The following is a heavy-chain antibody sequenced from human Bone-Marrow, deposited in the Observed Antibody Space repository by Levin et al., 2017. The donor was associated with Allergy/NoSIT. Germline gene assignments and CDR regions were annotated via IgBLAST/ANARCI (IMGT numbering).Heavy chain of an antibody. V-gene: IGHV2-5*01. CDR3: AHRVDDNYWFDP. CDR1: RFSLSTGGGA. Sequence: SGPTLVKPTQTLTLTCSFSRFSLSTGGGAVGWIRQPPGKALEWLALIFWNDDKRYSPSLKTRFTITKDTSKNQVVFTMSNMDPEDTATYYCAHRVDDNYWFDPWGQGTLVTVSS. D-gene: IGHD1-1*01. J-gene: IGHJ5*02. CDR2: IFWNDDK.